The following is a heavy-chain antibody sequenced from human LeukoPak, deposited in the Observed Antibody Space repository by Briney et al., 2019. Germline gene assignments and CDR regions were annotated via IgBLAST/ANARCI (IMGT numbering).Heavy chain of an antibody. CDR1: GFTFSSYS. CDR2: ISSSSSYI. D-gene: IGHD5-12*01. J-gene: IGHJ4*02. Sequence: GGSLRLSCAASGFTFSSYSMNWVRQAPGKGLEWVSSISSSSSYIYYADSVKGRFTISGDNAKNSLYLQMNSLRAEDTAVYYCARAPKALYSGYDLNFDYWGQGTLVTVSS. V-gene: IGHV3-21*01. CDR3: ARAPKALYSGYDLNFDY.